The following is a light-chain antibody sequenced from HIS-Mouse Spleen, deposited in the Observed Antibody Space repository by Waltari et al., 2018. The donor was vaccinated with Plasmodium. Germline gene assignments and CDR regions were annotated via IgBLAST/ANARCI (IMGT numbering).Light chain of an antibody. CDR1: ESVLYSSNTTNY. CDR3: QQYYSTPWT. V-gene: IGKV4-1*01. CDR2: WAS. Sequence: DIVMTQSPDSLAVSLGERATINCKSSESVLYSSNTTNYLAWYQKKPGQPPKLLIYWASSRESGVPDRFSGGGSGTDFTLTISSLQAEDVAVYYCQQYYSTPWTFGQGTKVEIK. J-gene: IGKJ1*01.